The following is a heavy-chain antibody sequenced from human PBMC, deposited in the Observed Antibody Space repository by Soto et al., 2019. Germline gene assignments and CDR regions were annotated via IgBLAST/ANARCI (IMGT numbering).Heavy chain of an antibody. Sequence: SETLSLTCAVYGGSFSGYYWSWIRQPPGKGLEWIGEINHSGSTNHNPSLKSRVTISVDTSKNQFSLKLSSVTAADTAVYYCARVDILTGYYGFDYWGQGTLVTVSS. J-gene: IGHJ4*02. CDR1: GGSFSGYY. CDR2: INHSGST. CDR3: ARVDILTGYYGFDY. V-gene: IGHV4-34*01. D-gene: IGHD3-9*01.